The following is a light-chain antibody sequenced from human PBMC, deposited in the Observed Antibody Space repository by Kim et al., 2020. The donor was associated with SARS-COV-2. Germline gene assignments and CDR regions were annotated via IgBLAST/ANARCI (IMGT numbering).Light chain of an antibody. CDR3: QVWDSSDDHRVV. CDR1: SSGSEG. V-gene: IGLV3-21*04. CDR2: YDS. J-gene: IGLJ2*01. Sequence: PGKTARITGGGTSSGSEGVHWTQQKAGQAPVLVISYDSVRPSGIPERFSGSNSGNTATVTISRVEAGDEADYYCQVWDSSDDHRVVFGGGTQLTVL.